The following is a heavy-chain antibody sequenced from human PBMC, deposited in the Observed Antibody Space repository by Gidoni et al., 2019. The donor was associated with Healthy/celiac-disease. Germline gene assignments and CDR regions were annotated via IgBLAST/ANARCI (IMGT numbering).Heavy chain of an antibody. J-gene: IGHJ3*02. CDR1: GYTFTSYY. CDR2: INPSGGST. CDR3: ARVTYYYDSSGEKKNAFDI. D-gene: IGHD3-22*01. Sequence: QVQLVQSGAEVKKPGASVKVSCKASGYTFTSYYMHWVRQAPGQGLEWMGIINPSGGSTSYAQKFQGRVTMTRDTSTSTVYMELSSLRSEDTAVYYCARVTYYYDSSGEKKNAFDIWGQGTMVTVSS. V-gene: IGHV1-46*03.